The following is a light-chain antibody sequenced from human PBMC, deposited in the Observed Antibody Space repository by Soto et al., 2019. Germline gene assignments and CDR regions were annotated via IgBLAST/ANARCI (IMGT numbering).Light chain of an antibody. Sequence: QPLLTQPPSVSGAPGQRVTISCTGSSSNIGAHYDVHWYQQLPGTAPKLLIYGNSNRPSGVPDRFSGSKSGTSASLAITGLQAEDEADYYCQSYDNSLSVYVFGTGTKVTVL. CDR3: QSYDNSLSVYV. J-gene: IGLJ1*01. V-gene: IGLV1-40*01. CDR2: GNS. CDR1: SSNIGAHYD.